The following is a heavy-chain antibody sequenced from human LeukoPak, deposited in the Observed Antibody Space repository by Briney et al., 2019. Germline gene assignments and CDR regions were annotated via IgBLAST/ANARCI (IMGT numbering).Heavy chain of an antibody. V-gene: IGHV3-9*01. D-gene: IGHD2-15*01. CDR1: GFTFYDYA. CDR3: AKGPRCSGGSCYYSPIDY. Sequence: GGSLRLSCAASGFTFYDYAMHWVRQAPGKGLEWVSGISWNSGSIGYADSVKGRFTISRDNAKNSLYLQMNSLRAEDTALYYCAKGPRCSGGSCYYSPIDYWGQGTLVTVSS. CDR2: ISWNSGSI. J-gene: IGHJ4*02.